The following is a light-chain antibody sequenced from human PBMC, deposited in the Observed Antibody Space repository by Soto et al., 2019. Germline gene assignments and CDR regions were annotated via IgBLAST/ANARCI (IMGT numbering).Light chain of an antibody. CDR2: GVS. Sequence: QSALTQPASVSGSPGQSITISCTGTSSDIGGHNVVSWYQQHPGKAPKLLIYGVSNRPSGVSNRFSASKSGNTASLTISGLQAEDETDYYCCSYTSNITPYVFGTGTKVTVL. CDR1: SSDIGGHNV. CDR3: CSYTSNITPYV. V-gene: IGLV2-14*01. J-gene: IGLJ1*01.